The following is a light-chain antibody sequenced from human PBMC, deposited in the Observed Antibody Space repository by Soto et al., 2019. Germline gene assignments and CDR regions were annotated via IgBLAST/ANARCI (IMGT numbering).Light chain of an antibody. CDR1: QSVTSSY. Sequence: ETVLTQSPGTLSLSPGERATLSCRASQSVTSSYLAWYQQQFGQAPRLLIYGASSRAIGIPDRFSGSGSGTAFILTISRLEPEDFAVYYCQQYGGSTGTFGQGTKVDIK. CDR3: QQYGGSTGT. CDR2: GAS. J-gene: IGKJ1*01. V-gene: IGKV3-20*01.